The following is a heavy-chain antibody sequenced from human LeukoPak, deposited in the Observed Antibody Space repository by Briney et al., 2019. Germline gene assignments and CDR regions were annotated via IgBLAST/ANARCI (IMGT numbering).Heavy chain of an antibody. V-gene: IGHV1-69*05. CDR1: GGTFNSYG. Sequence: GASVKVSCKTAGGTFNSYGISWVRQAPGQGLEWMAGIIPVFGSSDYAQNFQGRLTITTDESTNTAYMELSGLRYEDTAVYYCVRDSASTVSTLFYWGQGTLVTVSS. J-gene: IGHJ4*02. D-gene: IGHD4-11*01. CDR3: VRDSASTVSTLFY. CDR2: IIPVFGSS.